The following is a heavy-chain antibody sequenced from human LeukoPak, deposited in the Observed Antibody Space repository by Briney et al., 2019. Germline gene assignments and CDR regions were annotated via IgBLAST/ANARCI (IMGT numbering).Heavy chain of an antibody. CDR3: ARTYYYDSSGYPYFDY. D-gene: IGHD3-22*01. V-gene: IGHV4-59*01. Sequence: PSETLSLTCTVSGGSLSSYYWSWIRQPPGKGLEWIGYIYYSGSTNYNPSLKSRVTISVDTSKNQFSLKLSSVTAADTAVYYCARTYYYDSSGYPYFDYWGQGTLVTVSS. CDR1: GGSLSSYY. J-gene: IGHJ4*02. CDR2: IYYSGST.